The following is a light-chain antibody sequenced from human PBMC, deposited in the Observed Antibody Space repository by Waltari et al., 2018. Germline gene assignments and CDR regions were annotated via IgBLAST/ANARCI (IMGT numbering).Light chain of an antibody. V-gene: IGKV3-11*01. Sequence: EFVLTQSPATLSSYPGARATLSGRASQSVSSYLSWYQQKLGQAPRLRIFEATKRATGIPARFSGSGSGTDFTLTISNLDPADFASYYCQQYSDWTPTFGQGTKLEIK. CDR1: QSVSSY. J-gene: IGKJ2*01. CDR2: EAT. CDR3: QQYSDWTPT.